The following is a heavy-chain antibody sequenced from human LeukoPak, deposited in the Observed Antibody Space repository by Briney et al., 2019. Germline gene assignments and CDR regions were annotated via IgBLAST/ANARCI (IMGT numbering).Heavy chain of an antibody. D-gene: IGHD3-10*01. CDR1: GYTFTGYY. Sequence: APVKVSCKASGYTFTGYYMHWVRQAPGQGLEWMGWINPNSGGTNYAQKFQGRVTMTRDTSISTAYMELSRLTSDDTAVYYCARFLVYGSGSYGSYFDYWGQGTLVTVSS. CDR2: INPNSGGT. V-gene: IGHV1-2*02. CDR3: ARFLVYGSGSYGSYFDY. J-gene: IGHJ4*02.